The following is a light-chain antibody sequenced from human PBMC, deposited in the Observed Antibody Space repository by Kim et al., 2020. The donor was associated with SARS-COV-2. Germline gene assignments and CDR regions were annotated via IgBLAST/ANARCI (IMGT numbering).Light chain of an antibody. J-gene: IGLJ1*01. CDR3: QAWDSSTHNYV. V-gene: IGLV3-1*01. CDR1: KLRDKY. CDR2: QDN. Sequence: SPEQTASITCSGYKLRDKYVSGYKQKPGQSHVVVIYQDNQRPSGINERFSGSNSGNTATLTISGTQAMDEADYYCQAWDSSTHNYVFGAGTKVTVL.